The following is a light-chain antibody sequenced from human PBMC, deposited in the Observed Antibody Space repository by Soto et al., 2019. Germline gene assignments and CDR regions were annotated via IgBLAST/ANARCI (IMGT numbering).Light chain of an antibody. Sequence: DIQMTQSPSTLSASVGDRVTITCRASQSISSWLAWYQQKPGKAPKLLIYKASSLESGVPSRFSGSGSGTEFPLTISSLPPDDFATYYCQQYNSYSRWTFGQGTKVEIK. CDR2: KAS. V-gene: IGKV1-5*03. J-gene: IGKJ1*01. CDR1: QSISSW. CDR3: QQYNSYSRWT.